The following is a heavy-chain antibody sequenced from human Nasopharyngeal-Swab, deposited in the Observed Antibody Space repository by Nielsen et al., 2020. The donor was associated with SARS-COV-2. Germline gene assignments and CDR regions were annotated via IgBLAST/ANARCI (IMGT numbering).Heavy chain of an antibody. J-gene: IGHJ4*02. Sequence: GESLKISCAASGFTFNNFYMQWVRQVPGKGLVWVSRIDETGSSIAYADSVKGRFTISRDNAKNTVHLQMNSLRAEDTAVYYCARMRYYSWWGAGEYWGQGSLVSVSS. CDR2: IDETGSSI. CDR3: ARMRYYSWWGAGEY. CDR1: GFTFNNFY. D-gene: IGHD6-13*01. V-gene: IGHV3-74*03.